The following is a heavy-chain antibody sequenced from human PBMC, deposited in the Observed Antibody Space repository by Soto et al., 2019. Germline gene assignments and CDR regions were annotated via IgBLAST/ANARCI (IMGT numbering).Heavy chain of an antibody. CDR3: AKVHFSGSASFDN. D-gene: IGHD5-12*01. CDR2: ITTDGSGT. Sequence: GGSLRLSCAASGFTFSSYWMHWVRQAPGKGLVWVSRITTDGSGTAYADSVRGRFTISRDNAKNTLYLQMNTLRAEDTAVYYCAKVHFSGSASFDNWGQGTLVTVSS. J-gene: IGHJ4*02. CDR1: GFTFSSYW. V-gene: IGHV3-74*01.